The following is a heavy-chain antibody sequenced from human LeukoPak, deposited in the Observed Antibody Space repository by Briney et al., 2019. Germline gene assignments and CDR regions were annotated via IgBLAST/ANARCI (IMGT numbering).Heavy chain of an antibody. D-gene: IGHD4-23*01. CDR3: AREINEVTPVRYFDY. CDR2: IIPIFGTA. V-gene: IGHV1-69*13. J-gene: IGHJ4*02. Sequence: ASVKVSCKASGGTFSSYAISWVRQAPGQGLEWMGGIIPIFGTANYAQKFQGRVTITADESTSTAYMELSSLRSEDTAVYYCAREINEVTPVRYFDYWGQGTLVTVSS. CDR1: GGTFSSYA.